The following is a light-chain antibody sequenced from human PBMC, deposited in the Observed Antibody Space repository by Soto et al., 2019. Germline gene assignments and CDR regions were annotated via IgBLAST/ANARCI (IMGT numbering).Light chain of an antibody. CDR3: SSYAGGNIWYV. J-gene: IGLJ1*01. V-gene: IGLV2-8*01. Sequence: QSVLTQPPSASGSPGQSVTISCTGTSSDVGGYNFVSWYQQYPGKAPKLMIFEVSKRASGVPDRFSGSKSGNTASLTVSGLQAEDEAAYYCSSYAGGNIWYVFGTGTKATVL. CDR2: EVS. CDR1: SSDVGGYNF.